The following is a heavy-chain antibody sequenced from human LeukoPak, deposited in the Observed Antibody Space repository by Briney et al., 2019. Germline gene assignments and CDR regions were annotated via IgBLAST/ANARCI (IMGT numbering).Heavy chain of an antibody. J-gene: IGHJ4*02. Sequence: GGSLRLSCTVSGFSVIYNYMSWVRQAPGKGLEWVSDIYRGGRTFYTDSVKGRLTISRDNSKNTVYLQMNSLRAEDTAVYCCARGGGSYYFDYWGQGTLVTVSS. V-gene: IGHV3-53*01. CDR2: IYRGGRT. CDR3: ARGGGSYYFDY. CDR1: GFSVIYNY. D-gene: IGHD3-10*01.